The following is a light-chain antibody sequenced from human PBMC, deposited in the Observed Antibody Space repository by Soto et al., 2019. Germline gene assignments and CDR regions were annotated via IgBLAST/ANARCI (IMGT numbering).Light chain of an antibody. CDR3: QQYNNWPLT. Sequence: EIVMTQSPATLSVSPGERATLSCRASQTVNNNLAWCQQKPGQAPRLLIYGASARATGIPARFSGSGSGTEFTLTISSLPSEDFAVYYCQQYNNWPLTFGGGTKVEIK. J-gene: IGKJ4*01. CDR2: GAS. CDR1: QTVNNN. V-gene: IGKV3-15*01.